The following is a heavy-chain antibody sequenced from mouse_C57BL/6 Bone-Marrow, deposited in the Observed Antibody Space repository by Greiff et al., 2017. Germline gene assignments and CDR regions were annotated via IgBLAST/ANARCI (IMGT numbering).Heavy chain of an antibody. CDR2: IHPNSGST. CDR1: GYTFTSYW. CDR3: ARQGIYYGNYFV. Sequence: QVQLQQPGAELVKPGASVKLSCKASGYTFTSYWMHWVKQRPGQGLEWIGMIHPNSGSTNYNEKFKSKATLTVDKSSSTAYMQLSSLTSEDSAVYYCARQGIYYGNYFVWGTGTTVTVSS. J-gene: IGHJ1*03. V-gene: IGHV1-64*01. D-gene: IGHD2-1*01.